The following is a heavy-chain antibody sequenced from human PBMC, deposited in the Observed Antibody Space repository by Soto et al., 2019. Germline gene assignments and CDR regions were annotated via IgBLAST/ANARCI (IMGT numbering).Heavy chain of an antibody. J-gene: IGHJ6*02. CDR3: AQGGPGYDLVSAALYI. CDR1: GGTFINHA. D-gene: IGHD3-3*01. V-gene: IGHV1-69*01. CDR2: IIPIFGTT. Sequence: QVHLVQSGAEVRKSGSSLKVSCKASGGTFINHAFNWVRQARGQGLEWMGSIIPIFGTTYYAQSFQGRVTITADQSTSTAYMELSSLTSADAAFYYCAQGGPGYDLVSAALYIWGQVPSVTV.